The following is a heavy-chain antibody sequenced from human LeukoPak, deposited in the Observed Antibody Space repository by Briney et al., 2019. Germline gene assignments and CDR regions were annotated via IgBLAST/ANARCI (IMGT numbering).Heavy chain of an antibody. CDR3: GRGEVPAAVDS. Sequence: GGSLRLSSAASGFTFSDYYMHWVRQAPGKGLVWVSHINGVGSSSSTNYADAVKGRFTISRDNAKNTLYLQMNSLRVDDTAVYYCGRGEVPAAVDSWGQGTLVTVSS. J-gene: IGHJ5*01. V-gene: IGHV3-74*01. CDR2: INGVGSSSST. D-gene: IGHD2-2*01. CDR1: GFTFSDYY.